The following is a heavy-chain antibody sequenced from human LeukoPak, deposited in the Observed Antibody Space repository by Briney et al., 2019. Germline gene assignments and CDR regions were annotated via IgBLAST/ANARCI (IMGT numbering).Heavy chain of an antibody. V-gene: IGHV3-48*04. CDR1: GFTFSSYS. J-gene: IGHJ4*02. CDR3: ASYCGGDCYPELGLDY. Sequence: GGSLRLSCAASGFTFSSYSMNWVRQAPGKGLEWVSYISRSSSTIYYADSVKGRFTISRDNAKNSLYLQMNSLRAEDTAVYYCASYCGGDCYPELGLDYWGQGTLVTVSS. D-gene: IGHD2-21*02. CDR2: ISRSSSTI.